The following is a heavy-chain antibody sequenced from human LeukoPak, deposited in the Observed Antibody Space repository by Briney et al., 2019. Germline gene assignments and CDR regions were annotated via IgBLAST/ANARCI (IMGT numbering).Heavy chain of an antibody. CDR2: ISSSSSYI. D-gene: IGHD3-9*01. CDR3: ARSLRYFDYYYYGMDV. V-gene: IGHV3-21*01. J-gene: IGHJ6*02. Sequence: GGSLRLSCAASGFTFSSYSMNWVRQAPGKGLEWVPSISSSSSYIYYADSVKGRFTISRDNAKNSLYLQMNSLRAEDTAVYYCARSLRYFDYYYYGMDVWGQGTTVTVSS. CDR1: GFTFSSYS.